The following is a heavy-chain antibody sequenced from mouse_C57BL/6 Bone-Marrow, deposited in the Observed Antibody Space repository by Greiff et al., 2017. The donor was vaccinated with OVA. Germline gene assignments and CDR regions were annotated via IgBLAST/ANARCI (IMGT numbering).Heavy chain of an antibody. Sequence: QVQLQQSGAELVRPWTSVKVSCKASGYAFTNYLIEWVKQRPGQGLEWIGVINPGSGGTNYNEKFKGKATLTADKSSSTAYMQLSSLTSEDSAVYFCARREYYYGSSYNYWGQGTTLTVSS. V-gene: IGHV1-54*01. CDR1: GYAFTNYL. J-gene: IGHJ2*01. CDR2: INPGSGGT. D-gene: IGHD1-1*01. CDR3: ARREYYYGSSYNY.